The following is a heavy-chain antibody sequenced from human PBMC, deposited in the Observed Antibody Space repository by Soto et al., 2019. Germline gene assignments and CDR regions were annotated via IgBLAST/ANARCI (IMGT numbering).Heavy chain of an antibody. D-gene: IGHD2-21*02. CDR3: ARKAFCGGDCYSDYYYYGMDV. Sequence: ASVKVSCKASGGTFSSYAISWVRQAPGQGLEWMGGIIPIFGTANYAQKFQGRVTITADESTSTAYMELSSLRSEDTAVYYCARKAFCGGDCYSDYYYYGMDVWGQGTTVTVS. CDR2: IIPIFGTA. CDR1: GGTFSSYA. V-gene: IGHV1-69*13. J-gene: IGHJ6*02.